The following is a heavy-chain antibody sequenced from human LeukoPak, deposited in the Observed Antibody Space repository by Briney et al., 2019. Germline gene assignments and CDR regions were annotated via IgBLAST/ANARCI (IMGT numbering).Heavy chain of an antibody. Sequence: ASVKVSCKASGYTFTSYAMNWVRQAPGQGLEWMGWINTNTGNPTYAQGFTGRFVFSLDTSVSTAYLQISSLKAEDTAVYYCARDANPGRYSSSWGYYYYYYMDVWGKGTTVTVSS. V-gene: IGHV7-4-1*02. CDR3: ARDANPGRYSSSWGYYYYYYMDV. CDR1: GYTFTSYA. D-gene: IGHD6-13*01. J-gene: IGHJ6*03. CDR2: INTNTGNP.